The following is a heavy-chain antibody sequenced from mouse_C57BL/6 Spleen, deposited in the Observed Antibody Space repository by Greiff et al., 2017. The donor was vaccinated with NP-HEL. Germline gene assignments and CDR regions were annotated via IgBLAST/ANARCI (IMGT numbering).Heavy chain of an antibody. CDR3: ARRGELYYFDY. CDR1: GYTFTSYW. V-gene: IGHV1-69*01. Sequence: QVQLQQPGAELVMPGASVKLSCKASGYTFTSYWMHWVKQRPGQGLEWIGEIDPSGSYTNYNQKFKGKSTLTVDKSSSTAYMQLSSQTSEDSAVYYCARRGELYYFDYWGQGTTLTVSS. J-gene: IGHJ2*01. CDR2: IDPSGSYT.